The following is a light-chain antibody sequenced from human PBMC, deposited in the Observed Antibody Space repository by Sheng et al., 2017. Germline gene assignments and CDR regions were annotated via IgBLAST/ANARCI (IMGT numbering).Light chain of an antibody. CDR3: QQYNAYYS. V-gene: IGKV1-13*02. Sequence: AIQLTQSPSSLSASVGDRVTITCRASQGISSALAWYQQKPGKAPKLLIYDASSLESGVPSRFSGSGSGTDFTLTISSLQPDDLATYYCQQYNAYYSFAQGTKLEIK. J-gene: IGKJ2*03. CDR2: DAS. CDR1: QGISSA.